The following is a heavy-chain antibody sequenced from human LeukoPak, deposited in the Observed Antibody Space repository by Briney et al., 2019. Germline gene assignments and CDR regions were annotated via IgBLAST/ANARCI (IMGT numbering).Heavy chain of an antibody. CDR3: ARVTHIVVVTAATDYYYGMDV. J-gene: IGHJ6*02. D-gene: IGHD2-21*02. CDR2: IIPILGIA. V-gene: IGHV1-69*04. Sequence: ASVKVSCKASGGTFSSYAISWVRQAPGQGLEWMGRIIPILGIANYAQKFQGRVTITADKSTSTAYMELSSLRSEDTAVYYCARVTHIVVVTAATDYYYGMDVWGQGTTVTVSS. CDR1: GGTFSSYA.